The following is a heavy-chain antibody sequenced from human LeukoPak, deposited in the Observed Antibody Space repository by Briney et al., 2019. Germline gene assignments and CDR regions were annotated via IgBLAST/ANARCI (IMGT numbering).Heavy chain of an antibody. J-gene: IGHJ5*02. Sequence: GGSLRLFCAASGFTFGDYAMHWVRQPPGKGLEWLSFITGEGDITYHAYSVKIRITISRDNNKNALYLQMNSLRTEDTALYYCAKDIPTGDYLFDPWGQETLVSVS. CDR3: AKDIPTGDYLFDP. D-gene: IGHD4-17*01. V-gene: IGHV3-43*02. CDR2: ITGEGDIT. CDR1: GFTFGDYA.